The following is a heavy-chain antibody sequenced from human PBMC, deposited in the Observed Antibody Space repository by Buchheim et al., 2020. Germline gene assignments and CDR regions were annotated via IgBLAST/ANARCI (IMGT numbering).Heavy chain of an antibody. D-gene: IGHD6-19*01. CDR2: IYFSGNT. CDR3: ARFSTSGWYAVDY. V-gene: IGHV4-59*08. Sequence: QVQLQESGPGLVKPSETLSLTCTVSGGSISGYYWSWIRQPPGKGLEWIGYIYFSGNTNYNPSLKSRVTISVDRSKNQFSPKLTSVSAADTAVYYCARFSTSGWYAVDYWGQGTL. CDR1: GGSISGYY. J-gene: IGHJ4*02.